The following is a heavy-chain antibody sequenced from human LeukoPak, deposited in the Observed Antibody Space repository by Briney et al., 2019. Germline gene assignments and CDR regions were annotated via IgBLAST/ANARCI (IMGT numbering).Heavy chain of an antibody. V-gene: IGHV4-30-2*01. Sequence: SETLSLTCTVSGGSISSGGYYWSWIRQPPGKGLEWIGYIYHSGSTYYNPSLKSRVTISVDRSKNQFSLKLSSVTAADTAVYYCARVGTTVVTPNFDYWGQGTLVTVSS. CDR2: IYHSGST. CDR1: GGSISSGGYY. CDR3: ARVGTTVVTPNFDY. D-gene: IGHD4-23*01. J-gene: IGHJ4*02.